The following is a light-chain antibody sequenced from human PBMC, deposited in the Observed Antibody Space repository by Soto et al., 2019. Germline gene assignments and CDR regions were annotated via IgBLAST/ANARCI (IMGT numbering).Light chain of an antibody. CDR1: SSDIGAYDY. Sequence: QSALTQPASLSGSPGQSITISCTGTSSDIGAYDYVSWFQQHPGKAPKLMISEVNNRPSGVSNRFSGSKSGNTAYLTISGLQVEDEADYYCAAWDDRLNAVVFGGGTKVTVL. V-gene: IGLV2-14*01. CDR3: AAWDDRLNAVV. CDR2: EVN. J-gene: IGLJ2*01.